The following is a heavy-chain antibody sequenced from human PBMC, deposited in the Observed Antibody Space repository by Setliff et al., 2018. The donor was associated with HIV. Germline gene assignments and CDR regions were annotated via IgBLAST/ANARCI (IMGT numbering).Heavy chain of an antibody. CDR3: ARIFSQQAFDI. Sequence: SVKVSCKASGGTFSSYAISWVRQAPGQGLEWMGGIISILGIANYAQKFQGRVTITADKSTSTAYMELSSLRSEDTAVYYCARIFSQQAFDIWGQGTMVTVSS. J-gene: IGHJ3*02. CDR1: GGTFSSYA. CDR2: IISILGIA. D-gene: IGHD6-13*01. V-gene: IGHV1-69*10.